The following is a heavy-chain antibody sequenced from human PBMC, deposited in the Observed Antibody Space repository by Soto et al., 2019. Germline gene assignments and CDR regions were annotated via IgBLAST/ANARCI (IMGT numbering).Heavy chain of an antibody. Sequence: GGSLRLSCAASGFTFRTYDMSWVRQAPGKGLEWVSGISGTDGSTSYIDSVKGRFTISRDDSENTLYLQMNSLRAEDTAVYYCAKRACSTASCSYFDYWGQGTLVTVSS. D-gene: IGHD2-2*01. CDR1: GFTFRTYD. V-gene: IGHV3-23*01. CDR2: ISGTDGST. J-gene: IGHJ4*02. CDR3: AKRACSTASCSYFDY.